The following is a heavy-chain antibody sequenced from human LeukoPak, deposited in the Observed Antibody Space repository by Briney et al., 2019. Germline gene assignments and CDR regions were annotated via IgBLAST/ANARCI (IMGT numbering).Heavy chain of an antibody. CDR3: QLVFRRRGDYGFDY. Sequence: ASVKVSCKASGYTFTSYYMHWVRQAPGQGLEWMGIINPSGGSTSCAQKFQGRVTMTRDMSTSTVYMELSGLRSEDTAVYYCQLVFRRRGDYGFDYWGQGTLVTVSS. J-gene: IGHJ4*02. D-gene: IGHD4-17*01. V-gene: IGHV1-46*01. CDR2: INPSGGST. CDR1: GYTFTSYY.